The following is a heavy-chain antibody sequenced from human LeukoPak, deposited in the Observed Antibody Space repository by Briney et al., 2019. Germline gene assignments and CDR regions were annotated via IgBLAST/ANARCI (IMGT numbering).Heavy chain of an antibody. J-gene: IGHJ4*02. D-gene: IGHD3-10*01. Sequence: GSLRLSCAASGFTFSNYAMNWVRQAPGRGLEWVSGISSTSASTYYIDSVKGRFTISRDNSKNTLYLQMNSLGAEDTAVYYCAKSAVVRGTTGTFDYWGQGTLVIVSS. CDR3: AKSAVVRGTTGTFDY. CDR1: GFTFSNYA. V-gene: IGHV3-23*01. CDR2: ISSTSAST.